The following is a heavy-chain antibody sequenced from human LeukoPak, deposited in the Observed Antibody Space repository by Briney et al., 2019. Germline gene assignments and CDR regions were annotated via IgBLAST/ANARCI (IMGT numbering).Heavy chain of an antibody. D-gene: IGHD2-21*01. CDR3: ALVIAIPTEYFQH. CDR1: GGTFSSYA. Sequence: SVKVSCKASGGTFSSYAISWVRQAPGQGLEWMGGIIPIFGTANYAQKFQGRVTITADESTSTAYMELSSLRSEDTAVYHCALVIAIPTEYFQHWGQGTLVTVSS. CDR2: IIPIFGTA. J-gene: IGHJ1*01. V-gene: IGHV1-69*13.